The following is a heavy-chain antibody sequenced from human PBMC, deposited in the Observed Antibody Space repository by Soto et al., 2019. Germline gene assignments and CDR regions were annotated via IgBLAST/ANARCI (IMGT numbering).Heavy chain of an antibody. CDR1: GYTFTSYG. D-gene: IGHD4-17*01. CDR2: ISAYNGNT. Sequence: QVQLVQSGAEVKKPGASVKVSCKASGYTFTSYGISWVRQAPGQGLEWMGWISAYNGNTNYAQKLQGRLTMTTDTSTSTAYMELRSLRSDDTAVYYCARDPWVTTVTNPWFDPWGQGTLVTVSS. J-gene: IGHJ5*02. V-gene: IGHV1-18*01. CDR3: ARDPWVTTVTNPWFDP.